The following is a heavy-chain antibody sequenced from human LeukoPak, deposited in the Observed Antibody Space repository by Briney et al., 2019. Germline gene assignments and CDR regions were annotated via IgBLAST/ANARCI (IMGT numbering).Heavy chain of an antibody. CDR1: GGSISSSSYY. D-gene: IGHD3-22*01. V-gene: IGHV4-39*07. Sequence: SETLSLTCTVSGGSISSSSYYWGWIRQPPGKGLEWIGSIYYSGSTYYNPSLKSRVTISVDKSKNQFSLKLSSVTAADTAVYYCARGWLSPHYFDYWGQGTLVTVSS. J-gene: IGHJ4*02. CDR2: IYYSGST. CDR3: ARGWLSPHYFDY.